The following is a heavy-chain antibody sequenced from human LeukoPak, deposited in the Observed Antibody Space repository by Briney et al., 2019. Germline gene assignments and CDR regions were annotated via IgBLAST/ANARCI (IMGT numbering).Heavy chain of an antibody. CDR2: IIPIFGTA. J-gene: IGHJ4*02. CDR3: AREYGDYGLDY. Sequence: EASVKVSCKASGGTFSSYAISWVRQAPGQGLEWMGGIIPIFGTANYAQKFQGRVTITADESTSTAYMELSSLRSEDTAVYYCAREYGDYGLDYWGQGTLVTVSS. CDR1: GGTFSSYA. D-gene: IGHD4-17*01. V-gene: IGHV1-69*01.